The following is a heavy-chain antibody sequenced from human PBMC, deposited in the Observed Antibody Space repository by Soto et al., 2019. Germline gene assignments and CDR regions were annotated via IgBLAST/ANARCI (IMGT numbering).Heavy chain of an antibody. J-gene: IGHJ4*02. D-gene: IGHD3-10*01. CDR2: INHSGST. CDR3: ARDKITLQFHY. Sequence: PSETLSLTCTVYGGSFSGYYWTWIRQPPGTGLEWIGEINHSGSTNYSPSLKSRVTISVDTSKNQFSLKLTSVTAADTAVYYCARDKITLQFHYWGQGTLFTV. CDR1: GGSFSGYY. V-gene: IGHV4-34*01.